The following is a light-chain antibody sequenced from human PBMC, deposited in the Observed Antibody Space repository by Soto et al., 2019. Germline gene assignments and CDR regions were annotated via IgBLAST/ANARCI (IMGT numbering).Light chain of an antibody. CDR3: QSYDSSLSGSVV. V-gene: IGLV1-40*01. J-gene: IGLJ2*01. Sequence: QSVLTQPPSVSGAPGQRVTISCTGSRSNIGAGYDVHWYQQLPGTAPKLLIYGNSNRPSGVPDRFSGSKSGTSASLAITGRQAEDEADYCCQSYDSSLSGSVVFGGGTKLTVL. CDR1: RSNIGAGYD. CDR2: GNS.